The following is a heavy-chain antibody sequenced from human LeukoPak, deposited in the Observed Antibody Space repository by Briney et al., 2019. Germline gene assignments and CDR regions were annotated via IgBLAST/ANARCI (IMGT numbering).Heavy chain of an antibody. D-gene: IGHD6-19*01. CDR1: GDSISNADYY. CDR3: ARHRIPVTGNWFDP. CDR2: IYHTGNT. Sequence: SETLSLTCTVSGDSISNADYYSWGWIRQPAGRGLEWVASIYHTGNTYYNPSLKSQVTISVATSKNQFYLKLTSVTAADTAVFYCARHRIPVTGNWFDPWGQGTLVTVSS. J-gene: IGHJ5*02. V-gene: IGHV4-39*01.